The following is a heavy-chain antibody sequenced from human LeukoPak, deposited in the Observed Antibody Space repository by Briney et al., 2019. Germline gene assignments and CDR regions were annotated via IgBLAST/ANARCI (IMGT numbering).Heavy chain of an antibody. V-gene: IGHV3-23*01. D-gene: IGHD3-10*01. CDR2: ISGSGGST. CDR3: AKDPGLWFGEFQYYFDY. J-gene: IGHJ4*02. Sequence: GGSLRLSCAASGFTFSSYAMSWVRQAPGKGLEWVSAISGSGGSTYYADSVKGRFTISRDNSKNTLYLQMNSLRAEDTAVYYCAKDPGLWFGEFQYYFDYWGQGTLVTVSS. CDR1: GFTFSSYA.